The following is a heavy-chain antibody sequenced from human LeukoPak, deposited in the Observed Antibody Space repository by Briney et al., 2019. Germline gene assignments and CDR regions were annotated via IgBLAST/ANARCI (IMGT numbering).Heavy chain of an antibody. D-gene: IGHD4-11*01. CDR2: IRYDGSNK. V-gene: IGHV3-30*02. CDR3: AKDTMRTTYYFDY. J-gene: IGHJ4*02. Sequence: GGSLRLXCAASGFTFSSYGMHWVRQAPGKGLEWVAFIRYDGSNKYYADSVKGRFTISRDNSKNTLYLQMNSLRAEDTAVYYCAKDTMRTTYYFDYWGQGTLVTVSS. CDR1: GFTFSSYG.